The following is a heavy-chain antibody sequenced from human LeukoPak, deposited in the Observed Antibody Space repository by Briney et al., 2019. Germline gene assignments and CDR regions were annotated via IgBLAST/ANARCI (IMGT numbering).Heavy chain of an antibody. CDR1: GGSISSYY. D-gene: IGHD6-13*01. CDR3: ARDRYSSSWHHYYYYGMDV. CDR2: IYYSGST. Sequence: SETLSLTCTVSGGSISSYYWSWIRQPPGKGLEWIGYIYYSGSTNYNPSLKSRVTISVDTSKNQFSLKLSSVTAADTAVYYCARDRYSSSWHHYYYYGMDVWGQGTTVTVSS. J-gene: IGHJ6*02. V-gene: IGHV4-59*01.